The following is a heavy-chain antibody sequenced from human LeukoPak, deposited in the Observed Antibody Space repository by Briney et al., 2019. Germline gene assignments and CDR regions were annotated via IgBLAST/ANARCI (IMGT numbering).Heavy chain of an antibody. Sequence: GGSLRLSCAASGFTFSSYSMNWVRQAPGKGLEWVSYISSSSSTIDYADSVKGRFTISRDNAKSTLYLQMNSLRAEDTAVYYCARVGDGFYYYYYYGMDVWGQGTTVTVSS. CDR1: GFTFSSYS. D-gene: IGHD5-24*01. CDR2: ISSSSSTI. CDR3: ARVGDGFYYYYYYGMDV. V-gene: IGHV3-48*04. J-gene: IGHJ6*02.